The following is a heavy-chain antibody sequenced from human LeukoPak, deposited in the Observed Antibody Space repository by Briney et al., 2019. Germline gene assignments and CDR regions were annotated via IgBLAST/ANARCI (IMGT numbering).Heavy chain of an antibody. Sequence: GESLKIPSKGSGYSFNTYWIAWVRQMPGKGLEWMGMIFPGESNIRYSPSFQGHVTISADKSTNTAYLQWSSLQASDSAIYYCARQGTAPFDYWGQETLVTVSS. J-gene: IGHJ4*02. CDR2: IFPGESNI. CDR1: GYSFNTYW. D-gene: IGHD2-21*02. V-gene: IGHV5-51*01. CDR3: ARQGTAPFDY.